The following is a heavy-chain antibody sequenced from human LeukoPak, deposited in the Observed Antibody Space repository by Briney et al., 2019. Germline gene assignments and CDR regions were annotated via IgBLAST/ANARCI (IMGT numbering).Heavy chain of an antibody. D-gene: IGHD5-24*01. V-gene: IGHV1-3*01. CDR1: GYIFTPHH. CDR2: VSAANNP. CDR3: AMSVEMPPIPSFDY. Sequence: ASVKVSCRTSGYIFTPHHIHWMRQAPGQGLELLGWVSAANNPEYSQKFQGRVVITRDASATTSYLELNSLRSEDTAVYYCAMSVEMPPIPSFDYWGQGTLVTVSS. J-gene: IGHJ4*02.